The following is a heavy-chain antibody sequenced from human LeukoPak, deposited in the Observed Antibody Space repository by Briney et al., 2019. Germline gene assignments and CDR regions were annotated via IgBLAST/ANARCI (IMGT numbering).Heavy chain of an antibody. Sequence: SETLSLTCTVSGGSISSYYWSWLRQPPGKGLEWIGYIYYSGSTNYNPSLKSRVTISVATSKNQFSLKPSSVTAADTAVYYCARGLQDIVVVVAASPYYYYYMDVWGKGTTVTVSS. D-gene: IGHD2-15*01. CDR1: GGSISSYY. CDR3: ARGLQDIVVVVAASPYYYYYMDV. CDR2: IYYSGST. V-gene: IGHV4-59*01. J-gene: IGHJ6*03.